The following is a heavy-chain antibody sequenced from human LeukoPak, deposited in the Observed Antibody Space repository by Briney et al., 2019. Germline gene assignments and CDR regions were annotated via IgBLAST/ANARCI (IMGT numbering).Heavy chain of an antibody. D-gene: IGHD4-11*01. CDR1: GDSIDDSY. Sequence: SEPLSLTCTISGDSIDDSYWSWIPQSPGKGLEGIGYISYSGSTNYNPSLNIRVTISLDTSKNQFSLSLRSVIAADTAVYSCATMTTATMYSYYFDAWGQGTLVTVS. J-gene: IGHJ4*02. CDR3: ATMTTATMYSYYFDA. V-gene: IGHV4-59*13. CDR2: ISYSGST.